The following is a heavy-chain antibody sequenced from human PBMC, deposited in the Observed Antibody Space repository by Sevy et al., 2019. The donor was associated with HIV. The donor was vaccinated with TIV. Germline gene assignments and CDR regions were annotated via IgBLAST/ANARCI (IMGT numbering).Heavy chain of an antibody. CDR3: AKDQDSGSSWWGDWFDP. J-gene: IGHJ5*02. CDR1: GFTFSSYG. CDR2: IRYDGSNK. V-gene: IGHV3-30*02. D-gene: IGHD6-13*01. Sequence: GGSLRLSCAASGFTFSSYGMHWVRQAPGKGLEWVAFIRYDGSNKYYADSVKGRFTISRDNSKNTLYLQMNSLRAEDTAVYYCAKDQDSGSSWWGDWFDPWGQGTLVTVSS.